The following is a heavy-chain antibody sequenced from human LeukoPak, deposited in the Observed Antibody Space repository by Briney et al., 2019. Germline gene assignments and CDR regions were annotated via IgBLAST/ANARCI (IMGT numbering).Heavy chain of an antibody. J-gene: IGHJ4*02. Sequence: PGGSLRLSCAASGFAFSHYAMNWVRQAPGKGLEWVSSISSSSSYIYYADSVKGRFTISRDNAKNSLYLQMNSLRAEDTAVYYCARVQGIAAAGTCFDYWGQGTLVTVSS. CDR3: ARVQGIAAAGTCFDY. CDR1: GFAFSHYA. D-gene: IGHD6-13*01. CDR2: ISSSSSYI. V-gene: IGHV3-21*01.